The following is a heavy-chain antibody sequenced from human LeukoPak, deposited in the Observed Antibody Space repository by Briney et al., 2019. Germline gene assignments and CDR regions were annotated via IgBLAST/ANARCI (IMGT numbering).Heavy chain of an antibody. J-gene: IGHJ6*03. V-gene: IGHV4-38-2*02. D-gene: IGHD3-9*01. CDR2: ISQSGST. CDR3: ARRRLRYFDWLEGDYYYYYMDV. Sequence: SETLSLTCTVSGYSISSGYDWGWIRQAPGKRLEWLGSISQSGSTYDNPSLKSRVTISVDTSKNQFSLKLSSVTAADTAVYYCARRRLRYFDWLEGDYYYYYMDVWGKGTTVTISS. CDR1: GYSISSGYD.